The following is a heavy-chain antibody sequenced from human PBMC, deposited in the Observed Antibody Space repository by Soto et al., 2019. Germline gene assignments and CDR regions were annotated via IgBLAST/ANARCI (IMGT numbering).Heavy chain of an antibody. Sequence: QVQLVQSGAEVKKPGSSVKVSCKASGGTFSSYAISWVRQAPGQGLEWMGGIIPIFGTANYAQKFQGRVTITADESTSTAYMELSSLRSEDTAMYYCAREDKDYGSGSYYSNYFDYWGQGTLVTVSS. CDR1: GGTFSSYA. D-gene: IGHD3-10*01. J-gene: IGHJ4*02. CDR3: AREDKDYGSGSYYSNYFDY. V-gene: IGHV1-69*01. CDR2: IIPIFGTA.